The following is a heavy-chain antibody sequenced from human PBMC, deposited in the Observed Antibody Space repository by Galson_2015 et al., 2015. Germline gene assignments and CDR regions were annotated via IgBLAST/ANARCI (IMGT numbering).Heavy chain of an antibody. Sequence: LRLSCVASAFTFSSYTMNWVRQAPGKGLEWVSSITSSSSSIYYADSVKGRFTISRDNAKNSLYLQMNSLRAEDTAVYYCARGSSSSPYWGQGTLVTVSS. D-gene: IGHD6-6*01. CDR2: ITSSSSSI. J-gene: IGHJ4*02. V-gene: IGHV3-21*01. CDR3: ARGSSSSPY. CDR1: AFTFSSYT.